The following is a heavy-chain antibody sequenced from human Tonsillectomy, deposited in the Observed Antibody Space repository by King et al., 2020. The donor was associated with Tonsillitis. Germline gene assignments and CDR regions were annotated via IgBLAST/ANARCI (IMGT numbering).Heavy chain of an antibody. CDR2: IRSKANSYAT. D-gene: IGHD3-22*01. J-gene: IGHJ5*02. V-gene: IGHV3-73*01. Sequence: VQLVESGGGLVQPGGSLKLSCAASGFTFSGSAMHWVRQASGKGLEWVGRIRSKANSYATAYAASVKGRITISRDDSKNTAYLQMNSLKTEDTAVYYCSRRDSSGYFYPWGQGTLVTVSS. CDR3: SRRDSSGYFYP. CDR1: GFTFSGSA.